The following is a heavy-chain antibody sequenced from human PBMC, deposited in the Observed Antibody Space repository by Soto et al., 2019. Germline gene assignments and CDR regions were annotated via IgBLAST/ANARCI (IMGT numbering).Heavy chain of an antibody. V-gene: IGHV5-51*01. CDR2: INPGDSDT. CDR1: GYSFTSYW. D-gene: IGHD3-3*01. CDR3: ARARLLRNHYYYGMDV. Sequence: PGESLKISCKGSGYSFTSYWIGWARQMPGKGLEWMGIINPGDSDTRYSPSFQGQVSISADKSISTAYLQWSSLKASDSAMYFCARARLLRNHYYYGMDVWGQGTTVTVSS. J-gene: IGHJ6*02.